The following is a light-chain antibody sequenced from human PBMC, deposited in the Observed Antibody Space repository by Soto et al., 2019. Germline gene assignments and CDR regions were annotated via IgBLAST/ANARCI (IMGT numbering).Light chain of an antibody. CDR3: QQYNTWRQFT. J-gene: IGKJ5*01. CDR1: QSISSN. V-gene: IGKV3-15*01. CDR2: GAS. Sequence: EIVMTQSPATLSVSPGERATLSCRASQSISSNVGWYQQRPGQAPRLLIYGASTRATGIPARFSGSGSGTDFTLTISSLDSEDSAVYYCQQYNTWRQFTFGQGTRLEIK.